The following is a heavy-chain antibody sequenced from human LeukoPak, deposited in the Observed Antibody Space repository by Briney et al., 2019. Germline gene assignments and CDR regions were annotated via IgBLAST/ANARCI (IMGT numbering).Heavy chain of an antibody. Sequence: ASVKVSCKASGYTFTSYYMHWVRQAPGQGLEWMGIINPSGGSTSYAQKFQGRVTMTRDMSTSTVYMELSSLRSEDTAVYYCDRDPSSTSPFDYWGQGTLVTVSS. CDR1: GYTFTSYY. J-gene: IGHJ4*02. CDR3: DRDPSSTSPFDY. CDR2: INPSGGST. V-gene: IGHV1-46*01. D-gene: IGHD6-6*01.